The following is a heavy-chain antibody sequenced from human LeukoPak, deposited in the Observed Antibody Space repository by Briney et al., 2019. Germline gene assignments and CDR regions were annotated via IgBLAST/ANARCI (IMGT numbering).Heavy chain of an antibody. D-gene: IGHD4-17*01. Sequence: PSETLSLTCTVSGGSISSYYWSWIRQHPGKGLEWIGYIYYSGSTYYNPSLKSRVTISVDTSKNQFSLKLSSVTAADTAVYYCAREGFRPYYGDYVDYWGQGTLVTVSS. CDR1: GGSISSYY. CDR3: AREGFRPYYGDYVDY. CDR2: IYYSGST. J-gene: IGHJ4*02. V-gene: IGHV4-59*06.